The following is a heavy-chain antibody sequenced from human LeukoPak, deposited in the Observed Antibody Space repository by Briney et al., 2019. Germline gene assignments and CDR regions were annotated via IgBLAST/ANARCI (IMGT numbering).Heavy chain of an antibody. D-gene: IGHD6-13*01. Sequence: KPGGSLRLSCAASGFTFSDYYMSWIRQAPGKGLEWVSYISSSSFYTNYADSVKGRFTISIDNAKKSLYLQMNSLRAEDTAVYYCARDRSNSRWFDYLGQGTRVTVSS. CDR2: ISSSSFYT. CDR3: ARDRSNSRWFDY. CDR1: GFTFSDYY. V-gene: IGHV3-11*05. J-gene: IGHJ4*02.